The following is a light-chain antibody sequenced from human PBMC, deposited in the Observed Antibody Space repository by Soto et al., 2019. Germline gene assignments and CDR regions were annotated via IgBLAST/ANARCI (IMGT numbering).Light chain of an antibody. CDR2: EVN. Sequence: QSALSQPASVSGSPGQSVTISCTGTSSDIGSYNLVSWYHHHPGQAPKLVIYEVNKRPSVDSNRFSGSKSGNTASLTIAGLQPEDEGEYYCCSYAGGRTFFVFGGGTKLTVL. J-gene: IGLJ3*02. V-gene: IGLV2-23*02. CDR3: CSYAGGRTFFV. CDR1: SSDIGSYNL.